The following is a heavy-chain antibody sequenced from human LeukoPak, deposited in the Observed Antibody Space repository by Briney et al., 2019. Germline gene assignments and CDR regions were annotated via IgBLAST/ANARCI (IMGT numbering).Heavy chain of an antibody. J-gene: IGHJ4*02. V-gene: IGHV3-21*01. Sequence: SGGSLRLSCAASGFTFSIYSMNWVRQAPGKGLEWVSSISSSSSYIYYADSVKGRFTISRDNAKNSLYLQMNSLIAEDTAVYYCARDLAPYYYDSSGYYSGPFDYWGQGTLVTVSS. CDR3: ARDLAPYYYDSSGYYSGPFDY. CDR1: GFTFSIYS. CDR2: ISSSSSYI. D-gene: IGHD3-22*01.